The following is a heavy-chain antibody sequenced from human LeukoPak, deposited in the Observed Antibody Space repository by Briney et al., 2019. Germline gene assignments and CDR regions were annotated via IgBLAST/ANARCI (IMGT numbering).Heavy chain of an antibody. J-gene: IGHJ4*02. CDR3: ARGRGSYYDTTGGLDY. Sequence: GGSLRLSCAASGFTVITNDMTWVRQAPGKGLEWVSVIYSGGSTFYADSVRGRFTISRDSSKNTVYLQMSSLRAEDTAVYYCARGRGSYYDTTGGLDYWGQGTLVTVSS. CDR2: IYSGGST. V-gene: IGHV3-53*01. CDR1: GFTVITND. D-gene: IGHD3-22*01.